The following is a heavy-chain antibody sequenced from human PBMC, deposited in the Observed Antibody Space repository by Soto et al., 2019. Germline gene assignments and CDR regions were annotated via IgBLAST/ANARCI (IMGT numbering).Heavy chain of an antibody. Sequence: PSETLSLTCAVYGGSFSGYYWSWIRQPPGKGLEWIGEINHSGSTNYNPSLKSRVTISVDTSKNQFSMKLSSVTAADTAVYYCARWPRTRVHYYYYMDVWGKGTTVTVSS. J-gene: IGHJ6*03. CDR2: INHSGST. CDR1: GGSFSGYY. V-gene: IGHV4-34*01. D-gene: IGHD5-12*01. CDR3: ARWPRTRVHYYYYMDV.